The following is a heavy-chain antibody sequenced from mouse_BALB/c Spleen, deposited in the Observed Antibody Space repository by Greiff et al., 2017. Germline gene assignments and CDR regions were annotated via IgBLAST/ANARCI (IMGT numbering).Heavy chain of an antibody. CDR3: ARGGGSGLDY. D-gene: IGHD3-1*01. J-gene: IGHJ2*01. CDR1: GYSITSGYY. Sequence: DVQLQESGPGLVKPSQSLSLTCSVTGYSITSGYYWNWIRQFPGNKLEWMGYISYDGSNNYNPSLKNRISITRDTSKNQFFLKLNSVTTEDTATYYCARGGGSGLDYWGQGTTLTVSS. V-gene: IGHV3-6*02. CDR2: ISYDGSN.